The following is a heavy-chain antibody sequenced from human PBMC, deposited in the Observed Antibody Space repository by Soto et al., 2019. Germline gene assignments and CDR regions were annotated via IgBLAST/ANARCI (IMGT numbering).Heavy chain of an antibody. D-gene: IGHD4-17*01. CDR1: GGSISSYY. V-gene: IGHV4-59*01. CDR3: ARRYGDYFDY. J-gene: IGHJ4*02. CDR2: IYYSGST. Sequence: SETRSLTCTVSGGSISSYYWSWIRQPPGKGLEWIGYIYYSGSTNYNPSLKSRVTISVDTSKNQFSLKLSSVTAADTAVYYCARRYGDYFDYWGQGTLVTVS.